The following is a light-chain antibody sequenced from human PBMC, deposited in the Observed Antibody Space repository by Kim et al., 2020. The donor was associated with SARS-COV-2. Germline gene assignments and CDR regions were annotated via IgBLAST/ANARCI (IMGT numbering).Light chain of an antibody. Sequence: AIQMTQSPSSLSASVGDRVTITCRASQGITNDLGWYQQKPGKAPKLLIYAASNLQNGVPSRFSGSRSGTEFTLTISSLQPEDFATYYCLQDYNYPRTFGQGTKVDIK. V-gene: IGKV1-6*01. CDR3: LQDYNYPRT. J-gene: IGKJ1*01. CDR1: QGITND. CDR2: AAS.